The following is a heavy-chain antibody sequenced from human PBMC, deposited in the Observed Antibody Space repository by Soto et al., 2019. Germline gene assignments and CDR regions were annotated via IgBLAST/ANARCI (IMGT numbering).Heavy chain of an antibody. CDR3: SSLPPNNWGAPLDF. Sequence: EVQLVESGGGLVQPGRSLRLSCITSGFTFGDYAMIWFRQAPGKGLEWVSFITSKRYGGKTEYAASVKGRFTISRDDSKSVSYLQMNSLRTDDTAVYYCSSLPPNNWGAPLDFWGQGTLVTVSS. V-gene: IGHV3-49*03. CDR2: ITSKRYGGKT. J-gene: IGHJ4*02. CDR1: GFTFGDYA. D-gene: IGHD3-16*01.